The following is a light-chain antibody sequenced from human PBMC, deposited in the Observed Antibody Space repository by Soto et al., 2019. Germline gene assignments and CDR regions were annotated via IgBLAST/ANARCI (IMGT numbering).Light chain of an antibody. Sequence: QSALTQPASVSGSPGQSVTISCTGTTSDVGGYISVSWYQQHPGKAPKLMIYEVSNRPSGVSNRFSGSRSGNTASLTISGLQAEDEADYYCCSFAGSGTQYVFGTGTKVTVL. V-gene: IGLV2-14*01. CDR2: EVS. CDR1: TSDVGGYIS. J-gene: IGLJ1*01. CDR3: CSFAGSGTQYV.